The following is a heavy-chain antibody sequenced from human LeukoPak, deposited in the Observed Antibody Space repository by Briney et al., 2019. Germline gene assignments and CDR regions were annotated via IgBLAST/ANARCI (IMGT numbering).Heavy chain of an antibody. Sequence: SETLSRTCTVSGGSISSYYWSWIRQHPGKGLEWIGYIYYSGSTYYNPSLKSRVTISVDTSKNQFSLKLSSVTAADTAVYYCARAPYSNYGIDYWGQGTLVTVSS. J-gene: IGHJ4*02. V-gene: IGHV4-59*06. D-gene: IGHD4-11*01. CDR2: IYYSGST. CDR1: GGSISSYY. CDR3: ARAPYSNYGIDY.